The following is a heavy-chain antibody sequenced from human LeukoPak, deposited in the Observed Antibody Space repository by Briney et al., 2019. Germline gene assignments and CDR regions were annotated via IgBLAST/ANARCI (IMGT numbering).Heavy chain of an antibody. Sequence: GGSLRLSCAASGFTFSSYWMHWVRHAPGKGLVWVSRINSDGSRTTYADSVKGRFTISRDNAKNTLYLQMLRGEDTAVYYCARVLVVPAARTDYFYGMDVWGQGTTVTVSS. V-gene: IGHV3-74*01. J-gene: IGHJ6*02. D-gene: IGHD2-2*01. CDR2: INSDGSRT. CDR1: GFTFSSYW. CDR3: ARVLVVPAARTDYFYGMDV.